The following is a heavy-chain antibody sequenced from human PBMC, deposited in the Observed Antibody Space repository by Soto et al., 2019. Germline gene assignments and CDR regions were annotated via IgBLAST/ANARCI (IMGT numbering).Heavy chain of an antibody. CDR1: GGSFSGYY. D-gene: IGHD3-22*01. V-gene: IGHV4-34*01. J-gene: IGHJ4*02. Sequence: QVQLQQWGAGLLKPSETLSLTCAVYGGSFSGYYWSWIRQPPGKGLEWIGEINHSGSTNYNPSLKSRRTISVDTAKHQFSLKLSSVTAADTAVYYCARIYYYDSSGYYRYPDYWGQGTLVTVSS. CDR3: ARIYYYDSSGYYRYPDY. CDR2: INHSGST.